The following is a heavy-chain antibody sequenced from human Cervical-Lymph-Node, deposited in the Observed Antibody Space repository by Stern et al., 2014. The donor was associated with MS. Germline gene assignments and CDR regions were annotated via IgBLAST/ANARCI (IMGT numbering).Heavy chain of an antibody. V-gene: IGHV1-69*01. CDR3: AIFHPPR. Sequence: VHLVESGAEMKKPGSSVKVSCKASGGTFSNYAFNWVRQAPGQGLEWMGLIIPIYGTPNYAQKFQGRVTIIADESTVYMELTSLRSEDAAMYYCAIFHPPRWGQGTMVTVSS. CDR2: IIPIYGTP. J-gene: IGHJ3*01. CDR1: GGTFSNYA.